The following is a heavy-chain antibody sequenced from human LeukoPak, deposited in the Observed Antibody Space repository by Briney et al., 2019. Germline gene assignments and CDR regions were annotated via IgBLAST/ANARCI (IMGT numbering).Heavy chain of an antibody. CDR3: AKDEDLSYFDY. CDR1: GFTFSSYA. CDR2: ISTT. V-gene: IGHV3-23*01. D-gene: IGHD2-15*01. Sequence: GGSLRLSCAASGFTFSSYAMTWVRQAPGKGLEWVSAISTTYYADSVKGRFTISRDNSKNTLYLQMNSLRAEDTAVYYCAKDEDLSYFDYWGQGTLVTVSS. J-gene: IGHJ4*02.